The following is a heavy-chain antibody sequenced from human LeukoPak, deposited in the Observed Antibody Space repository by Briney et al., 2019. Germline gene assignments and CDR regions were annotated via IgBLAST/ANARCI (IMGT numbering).Heavy chain of an antibody. J-gene: IGHJ4*02. Sequence: SETLSLTCTVSGGSISSRSYFWGWIRQPQGKGLEWIGTIDYSGSTYHNPSLKSRVSISVDTSKNQFSLKVSSVTAADTAMYYCARRSGSGDSRRPSDYWGQGTLVTVSS. V-gene: IGHV4-39*01. CDR3: ARRSGSGDSRRPSDY. CDR1: GGSISSRSYF. D-gene: IGHD4-17*01. CDR2: IDYSGST.